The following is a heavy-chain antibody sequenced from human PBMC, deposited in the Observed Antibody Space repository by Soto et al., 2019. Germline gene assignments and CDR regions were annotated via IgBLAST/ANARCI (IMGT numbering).Heavy chain of an antibody. CDR2: IYSGGST. Sequence: PGGSLRLSCAASGFTVSSTYMSWVRQAPGKGLEWISIIYSGGSTFYADSVKGRFTISRDSSKNTLYLQMNSLRAEDTAVYYCARGVPITPGTFDYRGQGTLVTVSS. CDR1: GFTVSSTY. D-gene: IGHD5-12*01. V-gene: IGHV3-53*01. CDR3: ARGVPITPGTFDY. J-gene: IGHJ4*02.